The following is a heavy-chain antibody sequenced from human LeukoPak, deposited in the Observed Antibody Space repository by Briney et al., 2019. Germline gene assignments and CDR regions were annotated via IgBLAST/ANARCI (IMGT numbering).Heavy chain of an antibody. CDR1: GFTFSTFG. J-gene: IGHJ4*02. D-gene: IGHD3-22*01. CDR3: AKDLGSTGYLAY. CDR2: IPYDGTDK. Sequence: GRSLRLSCAASGFTFSTFGIHWVRQAPGKGLEWVAVIPYDGTDKYYADSVKGRFTISRDNSKNTLYLQMNSLRAEDTAVYYCAKDLGSTGYLAYWGQGTLVTVSS. V-gene: IGHV3-30*18.